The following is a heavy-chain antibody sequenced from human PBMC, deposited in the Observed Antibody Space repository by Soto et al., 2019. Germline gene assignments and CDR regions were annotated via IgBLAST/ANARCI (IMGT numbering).Heavy chain of an antibody. V-gene: IGHV1-8*01. Sequence: VQLVQSGAEVKKPGSSVKVSCKASGDTFSTYDINWVRQAPGQGRERMGWIDPNSGDKGYAKKFLGRDNITKDSSIRTVYMEMSSLSSEDTAVYYCARVNYYGSGSYEDFFYYYGLDAWGQGTTVTVSS. CDR3: ARVNYYGSGSYEDFFYYYGLDA. D-gene: IGHD3-10*01. CDR1: GDTFSTYD. J-gene: IGHJ6*02. CDR2: IDPNSGDK.